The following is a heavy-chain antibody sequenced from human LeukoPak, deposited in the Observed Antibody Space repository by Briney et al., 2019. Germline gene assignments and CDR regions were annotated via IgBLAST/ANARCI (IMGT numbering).Heavy chain of an antibody. D-gene: IGHD3-3*01. CDR2: IKQDGSEK. CDR1: GFTFSSYW. J-gene: IGHJ4*02. Sequence: PGGSLRLSCAASGFTFSSYWMSWVRQAPGKGLEWVANIKQDGSEKYYVDSVKDRFTISRDNAKNSLYMQMNSLRAEDTAVYYCARDVYYDFWSGYSYYFDYWGQGTLVTVSS. CDR3: ARDVYYDFWSGYSYYFDY. V-gene: IGHV3-7*01.